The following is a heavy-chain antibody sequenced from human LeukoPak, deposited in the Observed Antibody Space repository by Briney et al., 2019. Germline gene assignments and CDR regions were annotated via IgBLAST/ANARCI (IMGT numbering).Heavy chain of an antibody. Sequence: PGGSLRLSCAASGFTVSSIHMVWVRQAPGKGLEWVGRIKSKTDGGTTDYAAPVKGRFTISRDDSKNTLYLQMNSLKTEDTAVYYCTTPSSTSFPAIDYWGQGTLVTVSS. V-gene: IGHV3-15*01. J-gene: IGHJ4*02. D-gene: IGHD2-2*01. CDR1: GFTVSSIH. CDR2: IKSKTDGGTT. CDR3: TTPSSTSFPAIDY.